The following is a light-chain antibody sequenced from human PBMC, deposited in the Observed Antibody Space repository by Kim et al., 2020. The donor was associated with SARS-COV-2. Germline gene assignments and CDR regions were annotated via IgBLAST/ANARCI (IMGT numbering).Light chain of an antibody. CDR3: QQSYTAPYT. CDR1: QAISSY. J-gene: IGKJ2*01. Sequence: DIQMTQSPSSLSASLGDRVTITCRARQAISSYLNWYHQKPGQAPKLLIYAASSLQSGVSSRFSGSQSGTDFTLTISSLQPEDFATYYCQQSYTAPYTFGQGTKLEI. CDR2: AAS. V-gene: IGKV1-39*01.